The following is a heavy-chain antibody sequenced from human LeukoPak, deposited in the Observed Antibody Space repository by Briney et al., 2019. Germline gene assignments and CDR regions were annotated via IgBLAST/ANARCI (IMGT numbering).Heavy chain of an antibody. CDR1: GFVFSNAW. D-gene: IGHD3-22*01. Sequence: GGSLRLSCAASGFVFSNAWMDWVRQAPGRGLEWVSSITSSSSYIHYADSVKGRFTTSRDNANNSLFLQMSRLRAEDTAVYYCASSNYYDSSGFDYWGQGTLVTVSS. CDR3: ASSNYYDSSGFDY. V-gene: IGHV3-21*01. CDR2: ITSSSSYI. J-gene: IGHJ4*02.